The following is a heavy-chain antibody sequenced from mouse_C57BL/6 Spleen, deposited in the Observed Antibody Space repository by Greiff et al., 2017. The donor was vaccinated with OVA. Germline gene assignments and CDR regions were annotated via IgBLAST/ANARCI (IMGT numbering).Heavy chain of an antibody. J-gene: IGHJ4*01. CDR3: ARSGWSSYAMDY. CDR2: INPSSGYT. D-gene: IGHD2-3*01. CDR1: GYTFTSYT. Sequence: QVQLKQSGAELARPGASVKMSCKASGYTFTSYTMHWVKQRPGQGLEWIGYINPSSGYTKYNQKFKDKATLTADKSSSTAYMQLSSLTSEDSAVYYCARSGWSSYAMDYWGQGTSVTVSS. V-gene: IGHV1-4*01.